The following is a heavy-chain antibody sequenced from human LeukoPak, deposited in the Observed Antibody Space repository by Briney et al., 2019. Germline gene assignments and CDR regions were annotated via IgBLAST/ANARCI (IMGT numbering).Heavy chain of an antibody. CDR3: ARSARQFGLDY. D-gene: IGHD3-10*01. Sequence: ASVKVSCKASVGTFSSYAISWVRQAPGQGLEWMGGIIPIFGTANYAQKFQGRVTITADESTSTAYMELSSLRSEDTAVYYCARSARQFGLDYWGQGTLVTVSS. CDR1: VGTFSSYA. CDR2: IIPIFGTA. J-gene: IGHJ4*02. V-gene: IGHV1-69*13.